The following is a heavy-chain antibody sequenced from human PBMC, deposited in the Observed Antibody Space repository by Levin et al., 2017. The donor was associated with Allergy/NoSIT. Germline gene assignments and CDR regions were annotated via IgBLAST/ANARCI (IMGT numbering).Heavy chain of an antibody. J-gene: IGHJ4*02. Sequence: SQTLSLTCTVSGASIRSSYWSWIRQPPGKGLEWIGYIYYTGSTNYNPSLKSRVTISVDTSKNQFSLKLSSVTAADTAVYYCARGSSLVDWGQGTLVTVSS. V-gene: IGHV4-59*01. CDR2: IYYTGST. D-gene: IGHD2-8*02. CDR1: GASIRSSY. CDR3: ARGSSLVD.